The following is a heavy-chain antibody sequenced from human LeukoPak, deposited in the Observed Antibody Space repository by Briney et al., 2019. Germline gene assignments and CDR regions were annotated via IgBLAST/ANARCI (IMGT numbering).Heavy chain of an antibody. Sequence: GGSLRLSCAASGFTFSSYAMSWVRQAPGKGLEWVSAISGSGGSTCYADSVKGRFTISRDNSKNTLYLQMNSLRAEDTAVYYCAKDLIMAAAGYNWFDPWGQGTLVTVSS. V-gene: IGHV3-23*01. CDR1: GFTFSSYA. D-gene: IGHD6-13*01. CDR2: ISGSGGST. CDR3: AKDLIMAAAGYNWFDP. J-gene: IGHJ5*02.